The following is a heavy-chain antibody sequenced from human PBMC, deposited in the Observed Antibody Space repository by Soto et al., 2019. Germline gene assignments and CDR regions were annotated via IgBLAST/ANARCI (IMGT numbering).Heavy chain of an antibody. Sequence: ASVKVSCKASGYTFTSYGISWVRQAPGQGLEWMGWISAYNGNTNYAQKLQGRVTMTTDASTSTAYMELRSLRSDDTAGYYCARDYDILTGYLDYFDYCGQGTMVTVYS. CDR1: GYTFTSYG. CDR3: ARDYDILTGYLDYFDY. V-gene: IGHV1-18*04. J-gene: IGHJ4*02. D-gene: IGHD3-9*01. CDR2: ISAYNGNT.